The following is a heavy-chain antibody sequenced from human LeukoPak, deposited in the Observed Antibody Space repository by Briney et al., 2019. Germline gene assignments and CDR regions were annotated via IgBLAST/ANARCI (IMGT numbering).Heavy chain of an antibody. CDR3: AKEALPITMIVVVYQYFDY. Sequence: GGSLRLSCAASGFTFSSYAMSWVRQAPGKGLEWVSAISGSGGSTYYADSVKGRFTISRDNSKNTLYLQMNSLRAEDTAVYYCAKEALPITMIVVVYQYFDYWGQGPLVTVSS. J-gene: IGHJ4*02. CDR1: GFTFSSYA. CDR2: ISGSGGST. V-gene: IGHV3-23*01. D-gene: IGHD3-22*01.